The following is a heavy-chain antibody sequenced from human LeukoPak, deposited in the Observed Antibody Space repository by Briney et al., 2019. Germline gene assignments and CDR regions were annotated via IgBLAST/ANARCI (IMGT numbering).Heavy chain of an antibody. CDR3: ARHVATNYYYNYYGLDV. V-gene: IGHV4-30-4*01. D-gene: IGHD3-10*02. CDR2: IYYSGST. CDR1: GGSISSGDYY. J-gene: IGHJ6*02. Sequence: PSQTLSLTCTVSGGSISSGDYYWSWIRQPPGKGLEWIGYIYYSGSTYYNPSLKSRVTISVDTSKNQFSLRLSSVTAADAATYYCARHVATNYYYNYYGLDVWGQGTTVTVSS.